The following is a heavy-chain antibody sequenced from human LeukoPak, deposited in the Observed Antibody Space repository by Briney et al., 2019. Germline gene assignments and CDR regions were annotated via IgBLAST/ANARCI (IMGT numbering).Heavy chain of an antibody. V-gene: IGHV3-11*04. Sequence: PGGSLRLSCAASGFTFSDYYMSWIRQAPGRGLEWVSYISSSGSTIYYADSVKGRFTISRDNAKNSLYLQMNSLRAEDTAVYYCASQRLVLHYDFWGQGTLVTVSS. CDR3: ASQRLVLHYDF. J-gene: IGHJ4*02. D-gene: IGHD3-3*01. CDR1: GFTFSDYY. CDR2: ISSSGSTI.